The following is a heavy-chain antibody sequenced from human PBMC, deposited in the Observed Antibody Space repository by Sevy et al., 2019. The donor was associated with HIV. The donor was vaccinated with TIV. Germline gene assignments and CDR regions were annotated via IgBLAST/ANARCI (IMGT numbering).Heavy chain of an antibody. D-gene: IGHD6-19*01. CDR1: GFTFSSYA. J-gene: IGHJ4*02. Sequence: GGYLRLSCAASGFTFSSYAMHCVRQAPGKGLEWVAVISYDGSNKYYADSVKGRFTISRDNSKNTLYLQMNSLRAEDSAVYYCARARAGNVAVGEGPYWGQGTKVSVSS. CDR3: ARARAGNVAVGEGPY. V-gene: IGHV3-30-3*01. CDR2: ISYDGSNK.